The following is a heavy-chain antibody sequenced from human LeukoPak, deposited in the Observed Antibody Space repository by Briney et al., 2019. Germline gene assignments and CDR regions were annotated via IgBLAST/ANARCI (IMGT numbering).Heavy chain of an antibody. D-gene: IGHD6-13*01. CDR2: INSDGNII. Sequence: GGSLRLSCAASGFTFSTYWMHWVRQVPGKGLVWVSRINSDGNIITYADSVKGRFTISGDNTRNMVYLQMKSLRVEDTAVYYSVAGMRNYWGQGTLVPV. CDR3: VAGMRNY. V-gene: IGHV3-74*01. J-gene: IGHJ4*02. CDR1: GFTFSTYW.